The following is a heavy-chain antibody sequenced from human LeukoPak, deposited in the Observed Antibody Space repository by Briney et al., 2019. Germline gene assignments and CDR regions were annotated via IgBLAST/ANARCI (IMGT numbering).Heavy chain of an antibody. D-gene: IGHD4-17*01. CDR3: AGTDYGDYEAYFDY. CDR1: GGSISSSNW. V-gene: IGHV4-4*02. CDR2: IYHSGST. Sequence: PSETLSLTCAVSGGSISSSNWWSWVRQPPGKGLEWIGEIYHSGSTNYNPSLKSRVTISVDKSKNQFSLKLSSVTAADTAVYYCAGTDYGDYEAYFDYWGQGTLVTVSS. J-gene: IGHJ4*02.